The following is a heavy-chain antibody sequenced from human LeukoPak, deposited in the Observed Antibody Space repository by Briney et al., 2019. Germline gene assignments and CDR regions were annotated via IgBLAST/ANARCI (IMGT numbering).Heavy chain of an antibody. V-gene: IGHV1-3*01. CDR2: INAGNGNT. CDR3: ARAYYYDSSGYYGDAFDI. J-gene: IGHJ3*02. CDR1: GYTFTSYA. Sequence: ASVKVSCKASGYTFTSYAMHWARQAPGQRLEWMGWINAGNGNTKYSQKFQGRVTITRDTSASTAYMELSSLRSEDTAVYYCARAYYYDSSGYYGDAFDIWGQGTMVTVSS. D-gene: IGHD3-22*01.